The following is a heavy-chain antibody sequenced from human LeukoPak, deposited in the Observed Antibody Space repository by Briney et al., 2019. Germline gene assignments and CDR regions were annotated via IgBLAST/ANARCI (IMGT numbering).Heavy chain of an antibody. CDR3: ARGGQGIAARLFDY. CDR1: GFTFSSYW. Sequence: GGSLRLSCAASGFTFSSYWMRWVRQAPGKGLEWVANIKQDGSEQYYVDSVKGRFTISRDNAKNSLFLQMNSLRAEDTAVYYCARGGQGIAARLFDYWGQGTLVTVSS. J-gene: IGHJ4*02. D-gene: IGHD6-6*01. CDR2: IKQDGSEQ. V-gene: IGHV3-7*01.